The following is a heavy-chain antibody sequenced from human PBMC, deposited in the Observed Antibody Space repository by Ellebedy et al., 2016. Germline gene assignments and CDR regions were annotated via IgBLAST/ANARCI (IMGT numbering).Heavy chain of an antibody. Sequence: GGSLRLXCAASGFTVSSNYMSWVRQAPGKGLEWVSVIYSGGSTYYADSVKGRFTISRDNSKNTLYLQMNSLRAEDTAVYYCARNQYGLSDYGMDVWGQGTTVTVSS. CDR1: GFTVSSNY. D-gene: IGHD3-10*01. J-gene: IGHJ6*02. V-gene: IGHV3-53*01. CDR3: ARNQYGLSDYGMDV. CDR2: IYSGGST.